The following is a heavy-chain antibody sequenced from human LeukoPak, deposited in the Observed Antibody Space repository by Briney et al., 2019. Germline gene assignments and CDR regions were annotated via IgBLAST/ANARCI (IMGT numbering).Heavy chain of an antibody. Sequence: GESLKISCKGSGYSFTSYWIGWVRQMPGKGLEWMGIIYPGDSDTRYSPSFQGQVTISADKSISTAYRQWSSLKASDTAMYYCTRQEYCSGGSCYTWFDPWGQGTLVIVSS. J-gene: IGHJ5*02. CDR3: TRQEYCSGGSCYTWFDP. D-gene: IGHD2-15*01. CDR1: GYSFTSYW. CDR2: IYPGDSDT. V-gene: IGHV5-51*01.